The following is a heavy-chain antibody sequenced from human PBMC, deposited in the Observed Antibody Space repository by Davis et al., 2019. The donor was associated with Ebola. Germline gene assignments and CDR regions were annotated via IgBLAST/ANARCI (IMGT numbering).Heavy chain of an antibody. CDR2: ISSSGSTI. CDR3: ARAGYCRGGTCTSPPLDY. V-gene: IGHV3-48*03. J-gene: IGHJ4*02. CDR1: GFTFSSYE. Sequence: GGSLRLSCAASGFTFSSYEMNWVRQAPGKGLEWVSYISSSGSTIYYADSVKGRFTISRDNGRNSLYLQINSLRAEDTAVYYCARAGYCRGGTCTSPPLDYWGQGTLATVS. D-gene: IGHD2-15*01.